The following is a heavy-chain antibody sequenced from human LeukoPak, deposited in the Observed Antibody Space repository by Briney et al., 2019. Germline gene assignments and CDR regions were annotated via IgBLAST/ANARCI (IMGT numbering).Heavy chain of an antibody. Sequence: SETLSLTCTVSGGSISSYFWSWIRQPPGKGLQWIGYIYYSGSTIYNPSLKSRVTISVDTSKNQFSLKLSSVTAADTAVYYCARDPPYYDILTGYLYNWFDPWGQGTLVTVSS. J-gene: IGHJ5*02. D-gene: IGHD3-9*01. CDR2: IYYSGST. V-gene: IGHV4-59*12. CDR1: GGSISSYF. CDR3: ARDPPYYDILTGYLYNWFDP.